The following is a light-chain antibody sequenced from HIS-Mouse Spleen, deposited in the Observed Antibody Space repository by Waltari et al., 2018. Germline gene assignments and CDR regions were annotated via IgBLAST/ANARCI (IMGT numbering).Light chain of an antibody. CDR3: QQYGSSPWT. J-gene: IGKJ1*01. CDR1: QSGSSSY. V-gene: IGKV3-20*01. Sequence: EIVLTQSPGTLSLSPGARAPLSCRASQSGSSSYLAWYQQKPGQAPRLLIHGASSRATGIPDRFSGSGSGTDFTLTISRLEPEDFAVYYCQQYGSSPWTFGQGTKVEIK. CDR2: GAS.